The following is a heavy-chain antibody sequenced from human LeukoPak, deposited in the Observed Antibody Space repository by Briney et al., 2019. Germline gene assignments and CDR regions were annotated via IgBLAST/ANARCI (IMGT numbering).Heavy chain of an antibody. V-gene: IGHV4-39*01. D-gene: IGHD2-15*01. CDR3: ARHRLHAGGDCSGGSCLPNFDY. CDR2: IYYSGST. Sequence: SETLSLTCTVSGGSISSSSYYWGWIRQPPGKGLEWIGSIYYSGSTYYNPSLKSRVTISVDTSKNQFSLKLSSVTAADTAVYYCARHRLHAGGDCSGGSCLPNFDYWGQGTLVTVSS. J-gene: IGHJ4*02. CDR1: GGSISSSSYY.